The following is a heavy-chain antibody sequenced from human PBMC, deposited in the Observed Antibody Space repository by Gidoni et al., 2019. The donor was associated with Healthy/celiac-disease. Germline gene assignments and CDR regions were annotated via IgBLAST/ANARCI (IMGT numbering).Heavy chain of an antibody. CDR2: ISGSGGST. D-gene: IGHD2-2*02. CDR3: ALGYCSSTSCYRAGSEYFQH. J-gene: IGHJ1*01. Sequence: EVQLLESGGGLVQPGGSLRPSCEASGFTFRSYAMRWVRQAPGKGLEWVSAISGSGGSTYYADAVKGRFTISRDNSKNTLYLQMNSLRAEDTAVYYCALGYCSSTSCYRAGSEYFQHWGQGTLVTVSS. CDR1: GFTFRSYA. V-gene: IGHV3-23*01.